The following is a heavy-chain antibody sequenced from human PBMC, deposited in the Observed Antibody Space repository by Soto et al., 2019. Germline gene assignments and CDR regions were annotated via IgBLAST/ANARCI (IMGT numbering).Heavy chain of an antibody. D-gene: IGHD4-17*01. CDR2: IYSGGST. Sequence: GGSLRLSCAASGFTVSSNYMSWVRQAPGKGLEWVSVIYSGGSTYYADSVKGRFTISRDNSKNTLYLQMNSLRAEDTAVYYCARGRNDYGDRGYYYYMHVSGKATTVTVSS. J-gene: IGHJ6*03. CDR3: ARGRNDYGDRGYYYYMHV. V-gene: IGHV3-66*01. CDR1: GFTVSSNY.